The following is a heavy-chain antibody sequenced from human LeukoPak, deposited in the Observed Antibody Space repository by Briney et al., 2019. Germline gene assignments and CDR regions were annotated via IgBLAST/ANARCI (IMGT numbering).Heavy chain of an antibody. V-gene: IGHV3-23*01. CDR1: GFTFSSYT. D-gene: IGHD2-2*01. Sequence: GGSLRLSCAASGFTFSSYTMSWVRQAPGKGLEWVSAISGSGGSTYYADSVKGRFTISRDNSKNTLYLQMNSLRAEDTAVYYCANPYCSSTSCSTGYAFDIWGQGTMVTVSS. CDR3: ANPYCSSTSCSTGYAFDI. J-gene: IGHJ3*02. CDR2: ISGSGGST.